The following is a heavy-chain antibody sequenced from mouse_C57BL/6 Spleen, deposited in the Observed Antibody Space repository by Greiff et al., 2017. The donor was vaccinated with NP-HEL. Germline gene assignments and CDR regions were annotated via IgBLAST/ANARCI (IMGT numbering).Heavy chain of an antibody. CDR1: GFNITGYY. CDR2: IDPEDGAT. D-gene: IGHD1-1*01. V-gene: IGHV14-2*01. Sequence: EVKLQESGAELVKPGASVKLSCTASGFNITGYYMHWVKQRPEQGLEWIGRIDPEDGATKYAPKFPGKATITADTSSNTAYLQLSSLTSEDTAVYYCARDITTVPHYWGQGTTLTVSS. CDR3: ARDITTVPHY. J-gene: IGHJ2*01.